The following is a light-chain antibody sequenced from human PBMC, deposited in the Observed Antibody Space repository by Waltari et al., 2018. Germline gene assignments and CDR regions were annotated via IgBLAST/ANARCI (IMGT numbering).Light chain of an antibody. V-gene: IGKV1-39*01. CDR3: QQSSRTPPWT. J-gene: IGKJ1*01. CDR1: QSISIY. Sequence: DIQMTQSPSSLSASVGDSVTITCRASQSISIYLNWSQQKPGKAPKLLISAVSSLQSGVPSRFSGSGSGTDFALTISSLQPEDCATYYCQQSSRTPPWTFGQGTQVEIK. CDR2: AVS.